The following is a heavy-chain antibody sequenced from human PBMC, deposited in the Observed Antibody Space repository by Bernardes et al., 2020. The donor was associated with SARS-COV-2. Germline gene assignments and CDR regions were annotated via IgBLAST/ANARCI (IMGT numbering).Heavy chain of an antibody. D-gene: IGHD3-22*01. CDR3: VRSAFSGGSGYFFDS. CDR2: INVDGTRT. J-gene: IGHJ4*02. CDR1: GFTFNNYW. V-gene: IGHV3-74*01. Sequence: GGSLRLSCGASGFTFNNYWMHWVRQPPGKGLEWVSRINVDGTRTDFADSVKGRFTISRDNAKNTLYLQMNSLRVEDAAMYYCVRSAFSGGSGYFFDSWGQGTLVTVSS.